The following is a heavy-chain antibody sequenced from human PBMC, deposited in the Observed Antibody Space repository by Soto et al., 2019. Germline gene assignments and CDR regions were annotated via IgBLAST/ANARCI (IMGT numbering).Heavy chain of an antibody. V-gene: IGHV3-74*01. D-gene: IGHD6-13*01. CDR2: INGDGIST. Sequence: GGSLRLSCAGCGFTFSNYWIHWVRQVPWKGLVWVSRINGDGISTSYVDSVKGLFTVSRDNAKNTLYLQMNSLRAEDTDVYYCARDSVGSRWHPPFDYSGRRNLLALSS. CDR3: ARDSVGSRWHPPFDY. CDR1: GFTFSNYW. J-gene: IGHJ4*02.